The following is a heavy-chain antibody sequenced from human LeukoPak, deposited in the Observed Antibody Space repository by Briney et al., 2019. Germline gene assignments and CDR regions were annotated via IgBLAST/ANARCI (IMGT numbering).Heavy chain of an antibody. Sequence: RSETVTLTCTVAGGSISIYYWSCLRQSRGKGLELVGYIYYSGGTNYNPSLKSRVTISVDTSKNQFSLKLSSVTAADTAVYYCAREGYCSSTSCGNWFDPWGQGTLVTVSS. CDR1: GGSISIYY. J-gene: IGHJ5*02. CDR2: IYYSGGT. CDR3: AREGYCSSTSCGNWFDP. D-gene: IGHD2-2*01. V-gene: IGHV4-59*01.